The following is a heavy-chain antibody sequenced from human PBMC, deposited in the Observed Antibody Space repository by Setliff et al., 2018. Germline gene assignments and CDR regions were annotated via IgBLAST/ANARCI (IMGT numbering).Heavy chain of an antibody. J-gene: IGHJ4*02. CDR1: GFVFGTYG. V-gene: IGHV3-30*02. Sequence: GGSLRLSCAASGFVFGTYGMHWVRQAPGKGLDWVASVRFDGSYKVYADSVKGRFTISRDNSENTLFLQMTSLRPEDTGVYYCAKGQGGRDSGTIEAAIYGPQSYYFDYWGQGTLVTVSS. CDR2: VRFDGSYK. CDR3: AKGQGGRDSGTIEAAIYGPQSYYFDY. D-gene: IGHD6-13*01.